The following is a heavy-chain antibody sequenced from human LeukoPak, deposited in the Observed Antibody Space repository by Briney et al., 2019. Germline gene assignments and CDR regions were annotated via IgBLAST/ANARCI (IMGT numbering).Heavy chain of an antibody. CDR2: IYYSGST. CDR1: GGSISSYY. J-gene: IGHJ6*02. D-gene: IGHD3-10*01. V-gene: IGHV4-59*01. CDR3: ARVDYYGSGSYYSPSGSYGMDV. Sequence: QPSETLSLTCTVPGGSISSYYWSWIRQPPGKGLEWIGYIYYSGSTYYNPSLKSRVTISVDTSKNQFSLKLSSVTAADTAVYYCARVDYYGSGSYYSPSGSYGMDVWGQGTTVTVSS.